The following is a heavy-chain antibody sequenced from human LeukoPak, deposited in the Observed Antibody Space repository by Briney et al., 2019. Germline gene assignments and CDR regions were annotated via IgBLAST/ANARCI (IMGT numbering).Heavy chain of an antibody. Sequence: SVKVSCKASGGTFSSYAISWVRQAPGQGLEWMGRIIPIFGAANYAQKFQGRVTITTDESTSTAYMELSSLRSEDTAVYYCASQGLELSYYYYYMDVWGKGTTVTVSS. J-gene: IGHJ6*03. V-gene: IGHV1-69*05. CDR1: GGTFSSYA. D-gene: IGHD1-7*01. CDR2: IIPIFGAA. CDR3: ASQGLELSYYYYYMDV.